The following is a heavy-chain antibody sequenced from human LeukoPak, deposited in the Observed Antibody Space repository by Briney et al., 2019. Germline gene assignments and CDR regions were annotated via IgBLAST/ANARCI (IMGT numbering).Heavy chain of an antibody. CDR2: IKQDGNEK. J-gene: IGHJ1*01. V-gene: IGHV3-7*05. CDR1: GFTFSGYA. Sequence: GGSLRLSCEASGFTFSGYAVSWVRQAPGKGLEWVANIKQDGNEKYYMDSVKGRFTISRDNAKNSLYLQMNSLRAEDTAVYYCARAPDLDSSGYYYRFFQHWGQGTLVTVSS. D-gene: IGHD3-22*01. CDR3: ARAPDLDSSGYYYRFFQH.